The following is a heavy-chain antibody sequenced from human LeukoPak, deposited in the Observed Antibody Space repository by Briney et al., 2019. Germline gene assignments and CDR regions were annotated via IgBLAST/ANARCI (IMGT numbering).Heavy chain of an antibody. CDR3: AKNPDEGLVVVPAAPGFDI. Sequence: GRSLRLSCAASGFTFSSYGMHWVRQAPGKGLEWVAVISYDGSNKYYADSVKGRFTISRDNSKNMLYLQMNSLRAEDTAVYYCAKNPDEGLVVVPAAPGFDIWGQGTMATVSS. CDR1: GFTFSSYG. V-gene: IGHV3-30*18. J-gene: IGHJ3*02. D-gene: IGHD2-2*01. CDR2: ISYDGSNK.